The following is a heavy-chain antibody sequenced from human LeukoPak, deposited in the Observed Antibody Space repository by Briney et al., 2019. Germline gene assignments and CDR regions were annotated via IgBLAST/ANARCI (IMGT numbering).Heavy chain of an antibody. D-gene: IGHD6-19*01. Sequence: PGGSLRLSCAASEFTFNSVWRTWVRQAPGKGLEGVAKIKQDGSEKYYVDSVKGRFTISRDNAKNSLYLQMNSLRAEDTAVYYCAGARCSSGWCPSDYWGQGTLVTVSS. CDR2: IKQDGSEK. CDR3: AGARCSSGWCPSDY. J-gene: IGHJ4*02. V-gene: IGHV3-7*01. CDR1: EFTFNSVW.